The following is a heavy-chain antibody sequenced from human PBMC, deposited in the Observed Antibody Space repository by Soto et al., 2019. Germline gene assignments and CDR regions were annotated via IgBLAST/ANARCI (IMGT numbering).Heavy chain of an antibody. CDR2: IYYTGST. V-gene: IGHV4-59*01. Sequence: SETLSLTCTVSGGSISSYYWSWIRQSPGKGLEWIGYIYYTGSTNYNPSLRSRVTISLDTSKNQFSLKLSSVTAADTAVYYCARGLGPPDILATITRLYCYYMDVRGKGTTVTVS. D-gene: IGHD5-12*01. J-gene: IGHJ6*03. CDR3: ARGLGPPDILATITRLYCYYMDV. CDR1: GGSISSYY.